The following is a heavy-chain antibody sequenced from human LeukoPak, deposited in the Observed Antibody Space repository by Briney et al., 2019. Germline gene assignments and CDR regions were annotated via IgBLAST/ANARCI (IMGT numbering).Heavy chain of an antibody. D-gene: IGHD6-13*01. J-gene: IGHJ3*02. CDR3: ARDGIGSSSWVGAFDI. Sequence: SETLSLTCAVSRGSISSYYWSWIRQPPGKGLEWIGYIYYSGSTNYNPSLKSRVTISVDTSKNQFSLKLSSVTAADTAVYYCARDGIGSSSWVGAFDIWGQGTMVTVSS. CDR1: RGSISSYY. V-gene: IGHV4-59*01. CDR2: IYYSGST.